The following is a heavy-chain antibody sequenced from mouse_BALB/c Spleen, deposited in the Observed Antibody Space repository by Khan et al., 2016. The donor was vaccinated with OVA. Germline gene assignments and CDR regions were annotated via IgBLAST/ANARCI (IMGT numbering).Heavy chain of an antibody. D-gene: IGHD1-1*01. V-gene: IGHV1-20*02. J-gene: IGHJ2*01. CDR1: GYSFTGYF. CDR3: TILDRSDLDY. Sequence: MQLKQSGPELVRPGASVKISCTASGYSFTGYFMNWVMQSPGKSLEWIGRINPHIGESFYNQRFKDKATLTVDESSSTAHMELRSLASEDSAVYYCTILDRSDLDYWGQGTTLTVSS. CDR2: INPHIGES.